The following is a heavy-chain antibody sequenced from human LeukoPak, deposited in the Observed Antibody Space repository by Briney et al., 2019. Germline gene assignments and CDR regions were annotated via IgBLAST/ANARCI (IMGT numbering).Heavy chain of an antibody. CDR1: GFTFSGSA. V-gene: IGHV3-73*01. CDR2: IRSKASSYAT. CDR3: TSPVTGLDY. J-gene: IGHJ4*02. D-gene: IGHD7-27*01. Sequence: PGGSLRLSCAASGFTFSGSAMHWVRQASGKGLEWVGRIRSKASSYATAYAASVKGRFTISRDDSKNTAYLQMNSLKTEDTAVYYCTSPVTGLDYWGQGTLVTVSS.